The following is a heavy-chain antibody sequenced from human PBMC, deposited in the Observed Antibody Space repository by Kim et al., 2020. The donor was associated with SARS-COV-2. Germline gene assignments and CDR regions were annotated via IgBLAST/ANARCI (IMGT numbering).Heavy chain of an antibody. V-gene: IGHV3-48*02. J-gene: IGHJ4*02. CDR3: TRGGAARPDY. CDR2: TI. D-gene: IGHD6-6*01. Sequence: TINYADSVKGRFAISRDNAKNSLYLQMSSRRDEDTAVYYCTRGGAARPDYWGQGTLVTVSS.